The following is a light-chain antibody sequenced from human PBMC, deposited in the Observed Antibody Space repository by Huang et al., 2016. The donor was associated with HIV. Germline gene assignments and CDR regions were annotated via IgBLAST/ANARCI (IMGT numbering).Light chain of an antibody. CDR3: QQYYQNPQT. CDR1: QSLLYSLNNKNY. V-gene: IGKV4-1*01. Sequence: DIVMTQSPDSLSVSLGERATIDCKSSQSLLYSLNNKNYLAWFQQKPGRPPKLLLYWASTRESGIPERFSGSGSGTDFTLTINNLQPEDVATYYCQQYYQNPQTFGQGT. J-gene: IGKJ5*01. CDR2: WAS.